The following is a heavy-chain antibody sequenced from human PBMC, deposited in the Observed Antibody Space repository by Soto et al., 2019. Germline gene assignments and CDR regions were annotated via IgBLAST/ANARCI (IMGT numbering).Heavy chain of an antibody. CDR2: ISYDGSNK. CDR1: GFTFSSYG. Sequence: GGSLRLSCAASGFTFSSYGMHWVRQAPGKGLEWVAVISYDGSNKYYADSVKGRFTISRDNSKNTLYLQMNSLRAEDTAVYYCAKDIRRYYDFWSGYSDFDYWGQGTLVTVSS. V-gene: IGHV3-30*18. D-gene: IGHD3-3*01. CDR3: AKDIRRYYDFWSGYSDFDY. J-gene: IGHJ4*02.